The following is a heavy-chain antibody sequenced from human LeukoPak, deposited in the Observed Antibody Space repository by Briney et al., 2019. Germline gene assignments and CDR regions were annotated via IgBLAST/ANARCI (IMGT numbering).Heavy chain of an antibody. V-gene: IGHV4-30-4*01. Sequence: PSETLSLTCTVSGGSISSGDYFWSWIRQPPGKGLEWIGYIYCSGSTYYNSSLKSRVTISIDTSKNQFSLKLSSVTAADTAVYYCAREKCSGGICYSGFDCWGQGTLVTVSS. J-gene: IGHJ4*02. CDR1: GGSISSGDYF. CDR3: AREKCSGGICYSGFDC. CDR2: IYCSGST. D-gene: IGHD2-15*01.